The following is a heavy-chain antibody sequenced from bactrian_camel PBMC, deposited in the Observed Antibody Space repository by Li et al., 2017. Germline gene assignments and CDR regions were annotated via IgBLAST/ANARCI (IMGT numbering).Heavy chain of an antibody. J-gene: IGHJ4*01. CDR1: DDAAEFEW. V-gene: IGHV3S9*01. CDR3: AAAPYVGASGYCYAHLVTEYSN. Sequence: QLVESGGGSVQAGGSQRLSCVVTDDAAEFEWIGWFRPDDKGERVGVAVIDRDGQTGYTDSVKDRFTISRDGTKNTVYLQMNSLKPEDTAMYYCAAAPYVGASGYCYAHLVTEYSNSGQGTQVTVS. D-gene: IGHD1*01. CDR2: IDRDGQT.